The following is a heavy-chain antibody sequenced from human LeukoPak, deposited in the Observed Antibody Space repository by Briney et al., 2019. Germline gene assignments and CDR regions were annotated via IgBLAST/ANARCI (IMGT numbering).Heavy chain of an antibody. V-gene: IGHV4-4*02. D-gene: IGHD3-10*01. CDR1: GGSISSSNW. CDR3: AGACTMVRGVIITSALFDY. CDR2: IYHSGST. J-gene: IGHJ4*02. Sequence: PSETLSLTCAVSGGSISSSNWWSWVLQPPGKGLEWIGEIYHSGSTNYNPSLKSRVTISVDTSKNQFSLKLSSVTAADTAVYYCAGACTMVRGVIITSALFDYWGQGTLVTVSS.